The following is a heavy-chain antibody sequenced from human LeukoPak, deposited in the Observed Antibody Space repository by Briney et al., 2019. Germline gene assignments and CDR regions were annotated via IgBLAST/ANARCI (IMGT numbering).Heavy chain of an antibody. CDR2: ISSSGSTI. D-gene: IGHD6-13*01. J-gene: IGHJ4*02. V-gene: IGHV3-48*04. CDR1: GFTFSTYN. CDR3: ASSRGSWPDYFDY. Sequence: GGSLRLSCAASGFTFSTYNMNWVRQAPGKGLEWISYISSSGSTIYYADSVKGRFTISRDNAKNSLYLQMNSLRAEDTAVYYCASSRGSWPDYFDYWGQGTLVTVSS.